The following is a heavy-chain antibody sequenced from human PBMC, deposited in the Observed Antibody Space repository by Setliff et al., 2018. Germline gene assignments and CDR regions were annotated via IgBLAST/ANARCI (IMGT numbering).Heavy chain of an antibody. J-gene: IGHJ6*03. CDR3: AKSGGYCSSTSCYSYYYYMDV. Sequence: GGCLRLSCAASGFTFSSYGMHWVRQAPGKGLEWVAVIWYDGSNKYYADSVKGRLTISRDNSKNTLYLQMNSLRAEDTAVYYCAKSGGYCSSTSCYSYYYYMDVWGKGTTVTVSS. D-gene: IGHD2-2*02. V-gene: IGHV3-33*06. CDR1: GFTFSSYG. CDR2: IWYDGSNK.